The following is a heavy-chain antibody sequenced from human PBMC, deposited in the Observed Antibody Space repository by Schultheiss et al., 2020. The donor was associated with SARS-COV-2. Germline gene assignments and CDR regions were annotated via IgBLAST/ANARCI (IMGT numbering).Heavy chain of an antibody. J-gene: IGHJ6*02. V-gene: IGHV1-69*13. CDR2: IIPIFHTP. Sequence: SVKVSCKASGGTFSTYAFSWVRQAPGQGLEWMGGIIPIFHTPNYAQKFQARVTITADESTSTAYMELNSLRSEDTAVYYCATHHPSTARTYAMDVWGQGTTVTVSS. CDR3: ATHHPSTARTYAMDV. D-gene: IGHD2-8*01. CDR1: GGTFSTYA.